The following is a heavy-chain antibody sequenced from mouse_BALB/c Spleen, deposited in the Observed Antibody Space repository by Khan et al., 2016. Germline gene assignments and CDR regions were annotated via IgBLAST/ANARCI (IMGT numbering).Heavy chain of an antibody. V-gene: IGHV14-3*02. CDR2: IDPANGNT. CDR3: ARGGYGWFAD. J-gene: IGHJ3*01. CDR1: GFNIKDTY. D-gene: IGHD2-14*01. Sequence: VQLKQSGAELVKPGASVKLSCTASGFNIKDTYMHWVKQRPEQGLEWIGRIDPANGNTKYDPKFQDKATVTSETSSNTAYLQLISLTSEDTSVYYCARGGYGWFADWGQGTLVTVSA.